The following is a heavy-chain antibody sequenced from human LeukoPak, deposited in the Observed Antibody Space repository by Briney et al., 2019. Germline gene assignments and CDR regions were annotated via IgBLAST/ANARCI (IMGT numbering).Heavy chain of an antibody. Sequence: GGSLRLSCLTSGFTLSTNAMSWVRQAPGKGLEWISGISGSGASTYYADSVKGRFTISRDDSRNTLYLQMNSLRGDDTAVYYCAKDVGKWESLHFFDYWGQGTLVTVS. V-gene: IGHV3-23*01. CDR2: ISGSGAST. J-gene: IGHJ4*02. CDR1: GFTLSTNA. CDR3: AKDVGKWESLHFFDY. D-gene: IGHD1-26*01.